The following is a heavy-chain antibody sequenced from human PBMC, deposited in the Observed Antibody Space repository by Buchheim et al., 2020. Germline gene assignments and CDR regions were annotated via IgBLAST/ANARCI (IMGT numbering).Heavy chain of an antibody. CDR3: AKARRGPYSSSSLEYFQH. Sequence: VQLVESGGGLVQPGGSLRLSCAASGFTFSSYAMSWVRQAPGKGLEWVSGISGSGGSTYYADSVKGRFTISRDNSKNTLSLQMNSLRAEDTAVYYCAKARRGPYSSSSLEYFQHWGQGTL. V-gene: IGHV3-23*04. J-gene: IGHJ1*01. CDR2: ISGSGGST. D-gene: IGHD6-6*01. CDR1: GFTFSSYA.